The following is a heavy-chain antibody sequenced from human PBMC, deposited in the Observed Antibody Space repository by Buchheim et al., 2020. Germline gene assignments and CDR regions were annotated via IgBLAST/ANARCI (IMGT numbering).Heavy chain of an antibody. CDR1: VFTFSSYG. D-gene: IGHD2-15*01. CDR2: ISYDGSNK. V-gene: IGHV3-30*18. J-gene: IGHJ4*02. CDR3: AKVGYCSGGSCYWADY. Sequence: QVQLVESGGGVVQPGRSLRLSCAASVFTFSSYGMHWVRQAPGKGLEWVAVISYDGSNKYYADSVKGRFTISRDNSKNTLYLQMNSLRAEDTAVYYCAKVGYCSGGSCYWADYWGQGTL.